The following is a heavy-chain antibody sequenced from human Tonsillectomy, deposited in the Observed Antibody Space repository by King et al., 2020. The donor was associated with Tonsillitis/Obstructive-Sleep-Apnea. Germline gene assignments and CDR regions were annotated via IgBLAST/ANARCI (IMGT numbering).Heavy chain of an antibody. V-gene: IGHV1-2*02. CDR3: GGGDIWSGVY. CDR1: GYTFTGYY. CDR2: IDPNNGDT. D-gene: IGHD3-10*01. J-gene: IGHJ4*02. Sequence: QLVQSGAEVKKPGASVKVSCKASGYTFTGYYMHWVRQAPGQGLEWMGWIDPNNGDTKYVQKFQGRVTLTRDTSINTVYMELSRLKSDDTAVYYCGGGDIWSGVYWGQGTLVTVSS.